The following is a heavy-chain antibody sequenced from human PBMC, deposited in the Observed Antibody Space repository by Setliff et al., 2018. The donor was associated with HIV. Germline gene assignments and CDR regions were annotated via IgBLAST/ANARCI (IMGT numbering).Heavy chain of an antibody. CDR3: ARDGRFASGAKFDAFDI. CDR1: GFTFSSYS. J-gene: IGHJ3*02. D-gene: IGHD3-16*01. Sequence: GGSLRLSCAASGFTFSSYSMNWVRQAPGKWLEWVSSISSSSSYIFYADSVKGRFTISRDNAKNSLYLQMNSLRAEDTAVYYCARDGRFASGAKFDAFDIWGQGTMVTVSS. CDR2: ISSSSSYI. V-gene: IGHV3-21*01.